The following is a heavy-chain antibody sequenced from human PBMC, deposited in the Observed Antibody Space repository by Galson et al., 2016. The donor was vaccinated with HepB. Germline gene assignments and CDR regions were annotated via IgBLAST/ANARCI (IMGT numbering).Heavy chain of an antibody. V-gene: IGHV3-74*01. Sequence: SLRLSCAASGLTFSWHWMHWVRQAPGKGLVWVSRINKGGSRTDYADSVKGRFTILRDNAKNTLYLQMNSLRAEDTGVYYCARDGSVANIADFDYWGQGALVTVSS. D-gene: IGHD1-26*01. CDR1: GLTFSWHW. CDR3: ARDGSVANIADFDY. J-gene: IGHJ4*02. CDR2: INKGGSRT.